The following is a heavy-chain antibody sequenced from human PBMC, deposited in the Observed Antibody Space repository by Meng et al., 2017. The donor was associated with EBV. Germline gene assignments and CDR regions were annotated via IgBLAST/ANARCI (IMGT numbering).Heavy chain of an antibody. CDR1: GLTFSSDA. CDR3: ARDPDSSGWYYFDY. D-gene: IGHD6-19*01. J-gene: IGHJ4*02. V-gene: IGHV3-30-3*01. Sequence: GQLVESGGGVVQPGRSLGLSCAASGLTFSSDAMPWVRQAPGKGLEWVAVISYDGSNKYYADSVKGRFTISRDNSKNTLYLQMNSLRAEDTAVYYCARDPDSSGWYYFDYWGQGTLVTVSS. CDR2: ISYDGSNK.